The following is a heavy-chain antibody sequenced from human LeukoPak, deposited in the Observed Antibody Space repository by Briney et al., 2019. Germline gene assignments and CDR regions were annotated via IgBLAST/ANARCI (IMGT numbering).Heavy chain of an antibody. CDR3: ARGTYYDFWSGSYMDV. J-gene: IGHJ6*03. D-gene: IGHD3-3*01. CDR2: ISSSSSYI. Sequence: GGSLRLSCAASGFTFSSYSMNWVRQAPGKGLEWVSSISSSSSYIYHADSVKGRFTISRDNAKNSLYLQMNSLRAEDTAVYYCARGTYYDFWSGSYMDVWGKGTTVTVSS. CDR1: GFTFSSYS. V-gene: IGHV3-21*01.